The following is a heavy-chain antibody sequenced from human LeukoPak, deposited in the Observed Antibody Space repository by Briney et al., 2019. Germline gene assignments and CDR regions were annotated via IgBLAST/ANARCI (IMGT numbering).Heavy chain of an antibody. Sequence: GGSLRLSCAASGFIFSRFWMHWVRQAPGKGLVWVSRINSDGSSTSYADSVKGRFTISRDNAKNTLYLQMNSLRAEDTAVYYCALSSGWYGGLDPWGQGTLVIVSS. CDR1: GFIFSRFW. D-gene: IGHD6-19*01. CDR3: ALSSGWYGGLDP. CDR2: INSDGSST. J-gene: IGHJ5*02. V-gene: IGHV3-74*01.